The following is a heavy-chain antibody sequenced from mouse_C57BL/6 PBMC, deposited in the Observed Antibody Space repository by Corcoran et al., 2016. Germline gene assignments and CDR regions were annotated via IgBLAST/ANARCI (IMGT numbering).Heavy chain of an antibody. D-gene: IGHD1-1*01. Sequence: QVQLQQSGPELVKPGASVKISCKASGYTFTDYYINWVKQRPGQGLEWIGWIFPGSGSTYYNEKFKGKATLTVDKSSSTAYMLLSSLTSEDSAVYFCARKVYCYGSSWYVDVWGTGTTVTVSS. V-gene: IGHV1-75*01. CDR1: GYTFTDYY. CDR2: IFPGSGST. J-gene: IGHJ1*03. CDR3: ARKVYCYGSSWYVDV.